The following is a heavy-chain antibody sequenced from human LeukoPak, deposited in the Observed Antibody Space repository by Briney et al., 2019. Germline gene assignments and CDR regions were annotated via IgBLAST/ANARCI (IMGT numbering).Heavy chain of an antibody. V-gene: IGHV3-7*04. J-gene: IGHJ4*02. CDR1: GFTFISYW. CDR3: ARDSTGTVFDL. D-gene: IGHD1-1*01. CDR2: ISQDGTGS. Sequence: GGSLRLSCVASGFTFISYWMTWVRQAPGKGLEWVAQISQDGTGSYSVDSVRGRFTISRDNAKNSVYLQMNSLRPEDTAVYYCARDSTGTVFDLWGQGTLVTVSS.